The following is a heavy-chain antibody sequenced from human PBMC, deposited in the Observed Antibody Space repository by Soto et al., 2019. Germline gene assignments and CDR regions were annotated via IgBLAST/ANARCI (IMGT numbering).Heavy chain of an antibody. J-gene: IGHJ4*02. D-gene: IGHD6-13*01. CDR2: ISAYNGNT. CDR3: ARDAAAGLNDY. V-gene: IGHV1-18*01. CDR1: GYTFTSYG. Sequence: QVQLVQSGAEVKKPGASVKVSCKASGYTFTSYGISWVRQAPGQGLEWMGWISAYNGNTKYAQKFQGRVTMTTHTSTSTAYMEVRSLRSDDTAVYYFARDAAAGLNDYWGQGTLVTVSS.